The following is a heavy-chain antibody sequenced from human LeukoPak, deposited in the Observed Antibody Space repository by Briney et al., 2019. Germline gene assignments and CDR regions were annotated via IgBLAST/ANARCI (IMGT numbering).Heavy chain of an antibody. CDR1: GGSISSYY. J-gene: IGHJ5*02. CDR2: IYYSGST. Sequence: SETLSLTCTVSGGSISSYYWSWIRQPPGKGLEWIGYIYYSGSTNYNPSLKSRVTISVDTSKNQFSLKLSSVTAADTAVYYCATPDSHNWFDPWGQGTLVTVSS. CDR3: ATPDSHNWFDP. D-gene: IGHD5-18*01. V-gene: IGHV4-59*01.